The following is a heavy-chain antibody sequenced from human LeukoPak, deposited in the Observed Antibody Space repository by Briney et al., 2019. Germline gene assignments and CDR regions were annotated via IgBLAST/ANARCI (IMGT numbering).Heavy chain of an antibody. D-gene: IGHD4-23*01. CDR2: INHSGST. CDR3: ARFTVVTWTRDY. CDR1: GGSFSGYY. J-gene: IGHJ4*02. V-gene: IGHV4-34*01. Sequence: SETLSLTCAVYGGSFSGYYWSWIRQPPGKGLEWIGEINHSGSTNYNPSLKSRVTISVDTSKNQFSLKLSSVTAADTAVYYCARFTVVTWTRDYWGQGTLATVSS.